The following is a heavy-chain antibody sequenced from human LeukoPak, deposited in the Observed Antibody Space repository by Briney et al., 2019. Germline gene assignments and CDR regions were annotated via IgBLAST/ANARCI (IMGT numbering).Heavy chain of an antibody. CDR2: ISGYNGNT. Sequence: ASVKVSCKASGYTFTSYGVSWVRQAPGQGLEWMGWISGYNGNTNNAQKFQGRVTMTTDTSTSTAYMEMRSLRSDDTAVYYRARATHRAGDAFDIWGQGTMVTVSS. CDR1: GYTFTSYG. V-gene: IGHV1-18*01. D-gene: IGHD3-10*01. CDR3: ARATHRAGDAFDI. J-gene: IGHJ3*02.